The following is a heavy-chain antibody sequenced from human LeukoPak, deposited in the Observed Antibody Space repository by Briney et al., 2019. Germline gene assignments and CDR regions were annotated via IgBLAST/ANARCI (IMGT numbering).Heavy chain of an antibody. CDR1: GFTFSDYY. D-gene: IGHD3-10*01. V-gene: IGHV3-23*01. J-gene: IGHJ6*03. CDR3: AKKSHDGSGSYYKEPYYMDV. Sequence: GGSLRLSCTASGFTFSDYYMSWVRQAPGKGLEWVSAISGSGGSTYYADSVKGRFTISRDNSKNTLHLQMNSLRAEDTAVYYCAKKSHDGSGSYYKEPYYMDVWGKGTTVTVSS. CDR2: ISGSGGST.